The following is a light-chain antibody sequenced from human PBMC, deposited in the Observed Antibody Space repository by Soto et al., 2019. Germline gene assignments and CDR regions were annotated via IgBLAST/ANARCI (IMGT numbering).Light chain of an antibody. CDR1: ANIFKI. Sequence: DILLIQSPATLSASVGDRIPITCRASANIFKILAWYQKRSGSAPNLLIYAASDLEKGVPSRFSGSGSGTEFTLTIDNLQPNDSATYFCQHYHSQSITFGGGTQVDVK. CDR2: AAS. J-gene: IGKJ4*01. V-gene: IGKV1-5*01. CDR3: QHYHSQSIT.